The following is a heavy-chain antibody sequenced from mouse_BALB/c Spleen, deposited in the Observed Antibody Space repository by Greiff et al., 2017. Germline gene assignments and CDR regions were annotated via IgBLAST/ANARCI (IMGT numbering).Heavy chain of an antibody. J-gene: IGHJ4*01. CDR2: IYWDDDK. Sequence: ESGPGILQPSQTLSLTCSFSGFSLSTSGMGVSWIRQPSGKGLEWLAHIYWDDDKRYNPSLKSRLTISKDTSSNQVFLKITSVDTADTATYYCARRGYYGYSAMDYWGQGTSVTVSS. CDR3: ARRGYYGYSAMDY. CDR1: GFSLSTSGMG. V-gene: IGHV8-12*01. D-gene: IGHD1-2*01.